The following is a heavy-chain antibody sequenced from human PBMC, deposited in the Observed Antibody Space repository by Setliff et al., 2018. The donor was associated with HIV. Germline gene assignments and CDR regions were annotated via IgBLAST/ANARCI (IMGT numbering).Heavy chain of an antibody. D-gene: IGHD2-21*02. J-gene: IGHJ3*02. CDR1: GFTFSGYS. CDR3: ARSNCGGDCDAFDI. CDR2: IRHSNPYE. V-gene: IGHV3-21*01. Sequence: PGGSLRLSCAASGFTFSGYSMNWVRQAPGKGLEWVSTIRHSNPYEYYADSVKGRFTISRDNAKKSLYLQMNSLRAEDTAVYYCARSNCGGDCDAFDIWGQGTMVTVSS.